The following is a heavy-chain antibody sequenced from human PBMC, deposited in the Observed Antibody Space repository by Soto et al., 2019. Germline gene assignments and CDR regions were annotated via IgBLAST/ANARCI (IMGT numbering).Heavy chain of an antibody. CDR3: ARGEGATTFSYYYYGMDV. CDR2: INPNSGGT. CDR1: GYTFTGYY. V-gene: IGHV1-2*02. D-gene: IGHD1-26*01. J-gene: IGHJ6*02. Sequence: ASVKVSCKASGYTFTGYYMHWVRQAPGQGLEWMGWINPNSGGTNYAQKFQGRVTMTRETSISTAYMELSRLRSDDTAVYYCARGEGATTFSYYYYGMDVWGQGTTVNVSS.